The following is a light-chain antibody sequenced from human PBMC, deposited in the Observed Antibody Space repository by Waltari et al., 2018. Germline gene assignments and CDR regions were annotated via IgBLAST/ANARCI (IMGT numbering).Light chain of an antibody. CDR3: CSYSGSSSFPYV. J-gene: IGLJ1*01. V-gene: IGLV2-23*02. CDR2: DVI. Sequence: QSALTQPASVSGSPGQSITISCTGSRNNIGFYDLVSWYQQHPGKAPKLIIFDVIQRPSGVSDRFSGSKSGNTASLTISGLETEDDADYYCCSYSGSSSFPYVFGPGTKVTVL. CDR1: RNNIGFYDL.